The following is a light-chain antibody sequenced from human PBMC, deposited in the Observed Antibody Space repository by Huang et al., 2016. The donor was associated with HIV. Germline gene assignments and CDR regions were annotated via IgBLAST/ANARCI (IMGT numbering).Light chain of an antibody. CDR1: QGISNS. CDR2: AAS. CDR3: QQYYSTPRT. Sequence: DIQMTQSPSSLSASVGDRVTITCRASQGISNSLAWYQQKPGKAPKLLLYAASRVDSGVPSRCSGSGSGTDYTLTISSLQPEDFATYYCQQYYSTPRTFGQGTKVEIK. V-gene: IGKV1-NL1*01. J-gene: IGKJ1*01.